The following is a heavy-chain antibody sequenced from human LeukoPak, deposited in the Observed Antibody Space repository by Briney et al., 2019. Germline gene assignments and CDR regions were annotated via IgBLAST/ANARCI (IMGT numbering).Heavy chain of an antibody. CDR3: AXXXXSXXYPYDY. CDR1: GGSMSRYY. V-gene: IGHV4-59*01. J-gene: IGHJ4*02. CDR2: IYYSGST. Sequence: SETLSLTCTVSGGSMSRYYWSWIRQPPGKGLEWVGFIYYSGSTNYNPFLKSRISISIDKSTNQFSLKLSSVTAADTAGYYCAXXXXSXXYPYDYXGQGTLVTVSS. D-gene: IGHD3-22*01.